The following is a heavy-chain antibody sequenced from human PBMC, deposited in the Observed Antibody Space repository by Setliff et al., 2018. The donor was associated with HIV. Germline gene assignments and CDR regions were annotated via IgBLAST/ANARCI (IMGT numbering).Heavy chain of an antibody. J-gene: IGHJ3*02. D-gene: IGHD6-19*01. V-gene: IGHV4-59*12. CDR3: AREDIAVASAFDI. Sequence: SETLSLTCTVSGGSIINNFWSWIRLPPGKGLEYIGYIYYSGTTYYNPSLKSRVTISVDTSKNQFSLTLSSVTAADTAVYYCAREDIAVASAFDIWGQGTMVTVSS. CDR2: IYYSGTT. CDR1: GGSIINNF.